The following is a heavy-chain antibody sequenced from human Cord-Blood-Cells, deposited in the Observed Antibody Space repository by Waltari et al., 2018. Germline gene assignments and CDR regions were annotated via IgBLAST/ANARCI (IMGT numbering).Heavy chain of an antibody. CDR2: IIPNFGTA. D-gene: IGHD3-10*01. CDR1: GGTFSSYA. Sequence: QVQLVQSGAEVKKPGSSVKVSCKASGGTFSSYAISWVRQAPGQGLEWMGGIIPNFGTANYAQKFQGRVTITADESTSTAYMELSSLRSEDTAVYYCARGGSGSYYNYYYGMDVWGQGTTVTVSS. J-gene: IGHJ6*02. V-gene: IGHV1-69*01. CDR3: ARGGSGSYYNYYYGMDV.